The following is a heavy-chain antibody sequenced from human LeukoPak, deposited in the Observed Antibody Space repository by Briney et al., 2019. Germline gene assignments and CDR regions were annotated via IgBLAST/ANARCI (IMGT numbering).Heavy chain of an antibody. D-gene: IGHD3-3*01. Sequence: GGSLRLSCAASGFTFYNYGMSWVRQAPGKGPEWVSSISSSGGSTYYADSVKGRFTISRDNSKNTLYLQMNSLRAEDTAVFYGAKSSLLEWLSRQSWFDPWGQGTLVTVSS. CDR2: ISSSGGST. V-gene: IGHV3-23*01. J-gene: IGHJ5*02. CDR3: AKSSLLEWLSRQSWFDP. CDR1: GFTFYNYG.